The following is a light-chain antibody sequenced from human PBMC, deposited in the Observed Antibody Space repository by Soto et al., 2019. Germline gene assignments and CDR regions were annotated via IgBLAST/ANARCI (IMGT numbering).Light chain of an antibody. CDR1: QSVSNY. Sequence: IVWRQKAPAVVLSPGERATLSCRASQSVSNYLAWYQQKPGQAPRLLIYDVSYRATGIPARFSGSGSGTDFTLTISSLEPEDSAVYYCQQRSNWPSVTVGEGTRLEIK. CDR2: DVS. J-gene: IGKJ5*01. CDR3: QQRSNWPSVT. V-gene: IGKV3-11*01.